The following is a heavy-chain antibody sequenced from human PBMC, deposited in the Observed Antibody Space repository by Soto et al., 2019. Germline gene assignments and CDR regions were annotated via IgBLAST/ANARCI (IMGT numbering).Heavy chain of an antibody. D-gene: IGHD3-10*01. CDR2: IIPVFGTT. CDR3: ARDGGFGELKY. J-gene: IGHJ4*02. Sequence: QVQLVQSGAELKKPGSSVKVSCKASGDTFSGYPINWVRQAPGEGLEWMGRIIPVFGTTNDAQRFEGTVTFTADASTNAAYMELRGLLSEDTGVYYCARDGGFGELKYWGPGTLVTVSS. CDR1: GDTFSGYP. V-gene: IGHV1-69*18.